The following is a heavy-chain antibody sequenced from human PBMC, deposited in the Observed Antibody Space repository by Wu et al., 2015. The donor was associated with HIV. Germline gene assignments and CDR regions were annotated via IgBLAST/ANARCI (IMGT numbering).Heavy chain of an antibody. D-gene: IGHD3-10*01. Sequence: QVQLVQSGAEVKKPGASVKVSCKASGYTFTSYYMHWVRQAPGQGLEWMGIINPSGGSTGYAQKFQGRVTMTRDTSTSTVYMELSSLRSEDTAVYYCARVNPPGEYYGSGSYYMGAFDIWGQGTMVTVSS. CDR2: INPSGGST. J-gene: IGHJ3*02. V-gene: IGHV1-46*01. CDR3: ARVNPPGEYYGSGSYYMGAFDI. CDR1: GYTFTSYY.